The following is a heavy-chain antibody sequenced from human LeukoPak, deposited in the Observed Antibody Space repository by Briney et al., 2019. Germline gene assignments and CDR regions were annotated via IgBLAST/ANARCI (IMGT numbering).Heavy chain of an antibody. Sequence: SETLSLTCTVSGGSISSYYWGWIRQPPGKGLEWIGSIYYSGSTYYNPSLKSRVTISVDTSKNQFSLKLSSVTAADTAVYYCARSLQYTIDYWGQGTLVTVSS. CDR2: IYYSGST. D-gene: IGHD4-11*01. CDR1: GGSISSYY. J-gene: IGHJ4*02. CDR3: ARSLQYTIDY. V-gene: IGHV4-39*01.